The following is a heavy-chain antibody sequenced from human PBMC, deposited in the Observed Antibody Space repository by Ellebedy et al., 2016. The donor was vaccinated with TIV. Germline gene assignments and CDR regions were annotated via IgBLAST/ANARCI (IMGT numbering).Heavy chain of an antibody. V-gene: IGHV3-73*01. CDR3: TSITFGGVIVEPHDY. Sequence: GESLKISCAASGFTFSGSAMHWVRQTSGKGLEWVGRIRSKANSYATAYAASVKGRFTISRYDSKNTAYLQMNSLKTEDTAVYYCTSITFGGVIVEPHDYWGQGTLVTVSS. CDR1: GFTFSGSA. CDR2: IRSKANSYAT. J-gene: IGHJ4*02. D-gene: IGHD3-16*02.